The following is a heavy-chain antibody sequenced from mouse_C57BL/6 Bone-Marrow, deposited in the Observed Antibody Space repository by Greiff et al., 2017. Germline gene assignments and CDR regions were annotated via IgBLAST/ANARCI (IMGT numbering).Heavy chain of an antibody. CDR3: TTVEYFDY. CDR1: GFNIKDDY. J-gene: IGHJ2*01. D-gene: IGHD1-1*01. V-gene: IGHV14-4*01. CDR2: IDPENGDT. Sequence: EVMLVESGAELVRPGASVKLSCTASGFNIKDDYMHWVKQRPEQGLEWIGWIDPENGDTEYASKFQGKATITADTSSNTAYLQLSSLTSEDTAVYYCTTVEYFDYWGQGTTLTVSS.